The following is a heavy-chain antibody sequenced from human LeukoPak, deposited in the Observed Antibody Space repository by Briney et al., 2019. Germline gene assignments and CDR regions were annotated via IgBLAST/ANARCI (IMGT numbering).Heavy chain of an antibody. Sequence: GGSLRLSCAASGFTFSSYAMSWVRQAPGKGLEWVSAISGSGGSTYYADSVKGRFTISRDNSKNTLYLQMNSLRAEDTAVYYCAKIPSGGSGWYSVFDYWGQGTLVTVSS. CDR2: ISGSGGST. CDR1: GFTFSSYA. D-gene: IGHD6-19*01. J-gene: IGHJ4*02. V-gene: IGHV3-23*01. CDR3: AKIPSGGSGWYSVFDY.